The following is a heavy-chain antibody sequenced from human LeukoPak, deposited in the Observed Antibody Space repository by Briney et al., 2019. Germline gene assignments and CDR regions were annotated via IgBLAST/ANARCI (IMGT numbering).Heavy chain of an antibody. CDR1: VYTLTELS. CDR2: FDPEDGET. J-gene: IGHJ5*02. D-gene: IGHD2-21*02. V-gene: IGHV1-24*01. Sequence: ASVKVSCKVSVYTLTELSMHWVRQAPGKGLEWMGGFDPEDGETIYAQKFRGRVTITADESTSTAYMELSSLRSEDTAVYYCASQAYCGGDCYTGHWFDPWGQGTLVTVSS. CDR3: ASQAYCGGDCYTGHWFDP.